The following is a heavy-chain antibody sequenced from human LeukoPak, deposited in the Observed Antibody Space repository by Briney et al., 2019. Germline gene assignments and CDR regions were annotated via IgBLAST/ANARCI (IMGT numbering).Heavy chain of an antibody. D-gene: IGHD1-26*01. CDR1: GGSISSSSYY. Sequence: SETLSLTCTVFGGSISSSSYYWAWIRQPPGKGLEWIGSIYYRGTTYYYPSLKSRVTISVDTSKNQFSLKLSSVTAADTAVYYCASTGVGASSSDFDYWGQGTLVTVSS. CDR3: ASTGVGASSSDFDY. J-gene: IGHJ4*02. V-gene: IGHV4-39*01. CDR2: IYYRGTT.